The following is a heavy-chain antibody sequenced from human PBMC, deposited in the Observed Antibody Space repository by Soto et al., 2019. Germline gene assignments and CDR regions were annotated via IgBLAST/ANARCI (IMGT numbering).Heavy chain of an antibody. V-gene: IGHV3-23*01. Sequence: SLRLSCAASGFTFSSYAMSWIRQAPGKGLEWVSAISGSGGSTYYADSVKGRFTISRDNSKNTLYLQMNSLRAEDTAVYYCAKDRIAAAGPGGNWFDPWGQGTLVTVSS. D-gene: IGHD6-13*01. CDR1: GFTFSSYA. J-gene: IGHJ5*02. CDR3: AKDRIAAAGPGGNWFDP. CDR2: ISGSGGST.